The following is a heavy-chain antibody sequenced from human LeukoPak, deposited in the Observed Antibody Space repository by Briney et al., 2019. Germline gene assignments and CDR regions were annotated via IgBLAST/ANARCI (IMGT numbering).Heavy chain of an antibody. CDR3: ARMSGSRLPGN. V-gene: IGHV3-48*01. CDR1: RFSFSNHS. Sequence: GGSLRLSCAASRFSFSNHSMNWVRQAPGKGLEWVSYISSSGSAEYYAASVKGRFTISRDNGENSLYLQMNSLRAEDTAVYYCARMSGSRLPGNWGQGTLVTVSS. D-gene: IGHD3-3*01. J-gene: IGHJ4*02. CDR2: ISSSGSAE.